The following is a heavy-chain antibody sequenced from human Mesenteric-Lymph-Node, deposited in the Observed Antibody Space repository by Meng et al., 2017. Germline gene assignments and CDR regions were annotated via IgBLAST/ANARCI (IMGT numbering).Heavy chain of an antibody. CDR2: IIPGSGDA. CDR3: ARGVRIAAAGIPVDY. J-gene: IGHJ4*02. Sequence: AHRCRLGVEVRGTGDSSKVSCKDSGYTFTNYTLHSVRQAPGQGLEWLGRIIPGSGDAYGVQKFRDRVTMTRDTSIDTAFLEVSRLTSDDTAVYYFARGVRIAAAGIPVDYWGQGTLVTVSS. V-gene: IGHV1-2*06. D-gene: IGHD6-13*01. CDR1: GYTFTNYT.